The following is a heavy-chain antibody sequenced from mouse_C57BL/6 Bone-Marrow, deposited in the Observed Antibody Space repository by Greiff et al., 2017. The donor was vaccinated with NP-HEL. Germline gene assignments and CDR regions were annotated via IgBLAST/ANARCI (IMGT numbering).Heavy chain of an antibody. CDR1: GFTFSSYG. CDR2: ISSGGSYT. CDR3: ARRWDVALDY. V-gene: IGHV5-6*02. Sequence: EVMLVESGGDLVKPGGSLKLSCVASGFTFSSYGMSWVRQTPDKRLEWVATISSGGSYTYYPDSVKGRFTISRDNAKNTLYLHMSSLKSADTAMYYGARRWDVALDYWGQGTSVTVSS. D-gene: IGHD4-1*01. J-gene: IGHJ4*01.